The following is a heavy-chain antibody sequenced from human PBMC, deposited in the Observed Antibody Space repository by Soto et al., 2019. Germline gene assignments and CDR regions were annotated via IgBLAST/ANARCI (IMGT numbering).Heavy chain of an antibody. V-gene: IGHV3-48*01. D-gene: IGHD1-1*01. CDR1: GFTFSSYS. J-gene: IGHJ6*03. Sequence: EVQLVESGGGLVQPGGSLRLSCAASGFTFSSYSMNWVRQAPGKGLEWVSYISSSSSTIYYADSVKGRFTISRDNAKNSLYLQMNSLRAEDTAVYYCARDPKGRAGTPLFYYYYMDVWGKGTTVTVSS. CDR2: ISSSSSTI. CDR3: ARDPKGRAGTPLFYYYYMDV.